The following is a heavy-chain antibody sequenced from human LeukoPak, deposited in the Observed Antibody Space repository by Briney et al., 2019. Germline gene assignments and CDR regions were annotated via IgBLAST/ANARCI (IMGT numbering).Heavy chain of an antibody. CDR1: GFTFSMYW. Sequence: GGSLRLSCAASGFTFSMYWMSWVRQAPGKGLEWVANIKHDGSEKFYVDSVKGRFIISRDNAKNSLFLQLNSLRDEDTAVYYCAREITMVRGAYGYYYYGMDVWGQGTTVTVSS. CDR2: IKHDGSEK. D-gene: IGHD3-10*01. J-gene: IGHJ6*02. V-gene: IGHV3-7*01. CDR3: AREITMVRGAYGYYYYGMDV.